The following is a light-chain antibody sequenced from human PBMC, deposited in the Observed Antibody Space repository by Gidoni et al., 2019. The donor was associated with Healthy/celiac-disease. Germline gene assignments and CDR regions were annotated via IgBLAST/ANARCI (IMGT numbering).Light chain of an antibody. V-gene: IGLV3-1*01. CDR3: QAWDSSTAVV. Sequence: SYELTQPPSVSVSPGQTASITCSGEKLGDKYACWYQQKPGQSPVLVIYQDSKRPSGIPERFSGSNSGNTATLTISGTQAMDEADYSCQAWDSSTAVVFGGGTKLTVL. J-gene: IGLJ2*01. CDR2: QDS. CDR1: KLGDKY.